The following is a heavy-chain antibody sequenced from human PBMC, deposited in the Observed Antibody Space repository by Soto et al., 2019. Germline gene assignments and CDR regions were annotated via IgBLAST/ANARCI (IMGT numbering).Heavy chain of an antibody. J-gene: IGHJ6*02. CDR2: IWYDGSNK. V-gene: IGHV3-33*01. Sequence: QVQLVESGGGVVQPGRSLRLSCAASGFTFSSYGMHWVRQAPGKGLEWVAVIWYDGSNKYYADSVKGRFTISRDNSKKTLYLQMNSMRADDTAVYYCARDRDDYRDDYYYFGMDVWGQGTTVTVSS. CDR3: ARDRDDYRDDYYYFGMDV. D-gene: IGHD4-4*01. CDR1: GFTFSSYG.